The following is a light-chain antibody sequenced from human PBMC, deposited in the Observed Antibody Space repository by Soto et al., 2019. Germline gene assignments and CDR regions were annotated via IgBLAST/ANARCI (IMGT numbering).Light chain of an antibody. CDR3: QSYDSSLSGGV. Sequence: QAVVTQPPSVSGAPGQRVTISCTGSSSNIGAGYGVHWYQQLPGTAPKLLIYTNNNRPSGVPDRFSGSKSGTSASLAITGLLAEDEADYYCQSYDSSLSGGVFGGGTKLTVL. CDR2: TNN. J-gene: IGLJ3*02. CDR1: SSNIGAGYG. V-gene: IGLV1-40*01.